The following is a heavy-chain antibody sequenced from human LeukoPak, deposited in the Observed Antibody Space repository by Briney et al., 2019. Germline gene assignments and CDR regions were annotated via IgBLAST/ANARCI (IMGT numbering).Heavy chain of an antibody. Sequence: GGSLRLSCVVSGITLSNYGMSWVRQAPGKGLELVAGISDSGGRTNYADSVKGRFTISRDSPKNTLYLQMNSLRAEDTAVYFCAKRGVVIRVILVGFHKEAYYFDSWGQGALVTVSS. CDR3: AKRGVVIRVILVGFHKEAYYFDS. D-gene: IGHD3-22*01. J-gene: IGHJ4*02. CDR1: GITLSNYG. CDR2: ISDSGGRT. V-gene: IGHV3-23*01.